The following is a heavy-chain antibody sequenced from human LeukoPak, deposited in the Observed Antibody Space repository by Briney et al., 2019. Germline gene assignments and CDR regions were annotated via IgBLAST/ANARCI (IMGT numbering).Heavy chain of an antibody. CDR2: IIPVLHRS. D-gene: IGHD3-22*01. V-gene: IGHV1-69*11. Sequence: ASVKVSCKASGDTFSNYAINWVRQAPGKGLEWVGRIIPVLHRSNYAEKFEDRVTITTDESKSTAYMELSSLRSEDTAVYYCATDHRFYDSNGHRPDDWYFEYWGQGTLVTVSS. J-gene: IGHJ4*02. CDR3: ATDHRFYDSNGHRPDDWYFEY. CDR1: GDTFSNYA.